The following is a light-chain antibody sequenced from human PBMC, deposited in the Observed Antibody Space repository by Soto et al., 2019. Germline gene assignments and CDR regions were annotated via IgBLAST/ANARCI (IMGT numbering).Light chain of an antibody. J-gene: IGKJ1*01. V-gene: IGKV3D-15*01. CDR2: DAS. CDR1: QSFSSN. CDR3: QQYSSYWT. Sequence: ELVMTQSPATLSVSPGERATLSCRASQSFSSNVAWYQQKPGQAPRLLIYDASKRATGIPDRFSGSGSGTEFTLTISSLQPDDFATYYCQQYSSYWTFGQGTKVDIK.